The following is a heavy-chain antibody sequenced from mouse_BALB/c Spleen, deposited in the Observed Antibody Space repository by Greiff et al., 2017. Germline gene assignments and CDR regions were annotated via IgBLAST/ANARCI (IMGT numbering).Heavy chain of an antibody. CDR3: ARKGYYGSTSYWYSDV. CDR1: GFSLTSYG. J-gene: IGHJ1*01. Sequence: QVQLKESGPGLVQPSQSLSITCTVSGFSLTSYGVHWVRQSPGKGLEWLGVIWSGGSTDYNAAFISRLSISKDNSKSQVFFKMNSLQANDTARYYCARKGYYGSTSYWYSDVWGAGTTVTVSS. V-gene: IGHV2-2*02. D-gene: IGHD1-1*01. CDR2: IWSGGST.